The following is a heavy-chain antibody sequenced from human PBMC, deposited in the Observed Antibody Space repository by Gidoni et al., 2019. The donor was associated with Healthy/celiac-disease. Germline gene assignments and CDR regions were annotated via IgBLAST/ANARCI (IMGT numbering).Heavy chain of an antibody. CDR3: AREKRGSYCGGDCQTTYYYGMDV. CDR2: IYPSRST. D-gene: IGHD2-21*02. V-gene: IGHV4-38-2*02. CDR1: GYSISRGYY. J-gene: IGHJ6*02. Sequence: QVQLQESGPGLVKPSETLSPTCAVAGYSISRGYYWGWIRQPPGKGLEWIGSIYPSRSTYDNPSLKSRVTISVETSKYPFSLQLSSVTAADTAVYYCAREKRGSYCGGDCQTTYYYGMDVWGQGTTVTVSS.